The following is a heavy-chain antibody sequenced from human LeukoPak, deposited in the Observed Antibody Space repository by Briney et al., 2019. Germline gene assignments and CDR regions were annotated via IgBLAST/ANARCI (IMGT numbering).Heavy chain of an antibody. CDR1: GNSISSGDNY. CDR3: ARVGSGR. J-gene: IGHJ4*02. V-gene: IGHV4-61*08. D-gene: IGHD3-10*01. Sequence: SETLSLTCTVSGNSISSGDNYWSWIRQPPGKGLEWIGSIYYSGSTNYNPSLKSRVTISVDTSKNQFSLKLSSVTAADTAVYYCARVGSGRWGQGTLVTVSS. CDR2: IYYSGST.